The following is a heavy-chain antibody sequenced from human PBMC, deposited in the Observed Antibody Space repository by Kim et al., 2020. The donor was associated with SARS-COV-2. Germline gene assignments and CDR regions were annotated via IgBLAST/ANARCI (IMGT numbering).Heavy chain of an antibody. D-gene: IGHD3-3*01. Sequence: TYNPSLTSRVTISVDTSKIQVSLTLSSVTAVDTAVYFCARVPYYVDGFDIWGQGTMVTVSS. J-gene: IGHJ3*02. V-gene: IGHV4-59*01. CDR3: ARVPYYVDGFDI.